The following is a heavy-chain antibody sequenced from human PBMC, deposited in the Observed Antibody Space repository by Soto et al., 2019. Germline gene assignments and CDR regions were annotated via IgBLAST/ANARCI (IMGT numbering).Heavy chain of an antibody. CDR3: ARDSGRRITGTRRYFDY. V-gene: IGHV4-59*01. D-gene: IGHD1-20*01. J-gene: IGHJ4*02. CDR2: IYYSGST. CDR1: GGSISSYY. Sequence: PSETLSLTCPVSGGSISSYYWSWIRQPPWKGLEWIWYIYYSGSTNYNPSLKSRVTISVDTSKNQFSLKLSSVTAADTAVYYCARDSGRRITGTRRYFDYWGQGTLVTVSS.